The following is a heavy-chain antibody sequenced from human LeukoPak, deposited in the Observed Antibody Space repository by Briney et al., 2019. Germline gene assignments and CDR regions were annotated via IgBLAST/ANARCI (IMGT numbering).Heavy chain of an antibody. D-gene: IGHD3-10*01. CDR1: GFTFNSYG. CDR3: AKSGVVWFGEFSPKRCYYMDV. Sequence: GGSLRLSCAASGFTFNSYGMHWVRQAPGKGLEWVAVISYDGSNKYYADSVKGRFTISRDNSKNTLYLQMNSLRAEDTAVFYCAKSGVVWFGEFSPKRCYYMDVWGKGTTVTVSS. J-gene: IGHJ6*03. V-gene: IGHV3-30*18. CDR2: ISYDGSNK.